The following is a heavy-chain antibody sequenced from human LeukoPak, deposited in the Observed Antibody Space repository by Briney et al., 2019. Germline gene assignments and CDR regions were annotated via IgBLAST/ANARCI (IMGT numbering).Heavy chain of an antibody. V-gene: IGHV3-7*04. D-gene: IGHD2-21*01. J-gene: IGHJ4*02. Sequence: GGSLRLSCATSGFNFSDSRMTWVRQAPGKGLQWVANVNRDGTEKRFLDSVEGRFTISRDNANKALYLQMSSLTPQDTAVYFCVRGDWYFESWGQGALVTVSS. CDR2: VNRDGTEK. CDR1: GFNFSDSR. CDR3: VRGDWYFES.